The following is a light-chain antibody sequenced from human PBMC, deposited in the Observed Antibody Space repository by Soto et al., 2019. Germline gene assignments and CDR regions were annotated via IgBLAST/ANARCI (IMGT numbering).Light chain of an antibody. J-gene: IGKJ1*01. CDR1: QSVSSN. V-gene: IGKV3-15*01. CDR2: GAS. CDR3: QQYNNWRGP. Sequence: EIVMTQSAATLSVSPGERATLSCRASQSVSSNLAWYQQKPGQAPRLLIYGASTRATDIPARFSGSGSGTEFTLTINSLQSEDFAVYYCQQYNNWRGPFGQGTKVEIK.